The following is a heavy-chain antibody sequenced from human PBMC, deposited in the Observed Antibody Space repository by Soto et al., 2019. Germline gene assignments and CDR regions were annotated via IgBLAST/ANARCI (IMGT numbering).Heavy chain of an antibody. V-gene: IGHV4-39*07. D-gene: IGHD3-22*01. CDR2: AYYSGST. CDR1: GGSIRSSTYQ. CDR3: ARGRGYYYFDY. Sequence: ETLSLTCTVSGGSIRSSTYQWGWIRQPPGRGLEWIGSAYYSGSTYYNPSLKSRVAVSVDTSKNQFSLKLSSVTAADTAVYYCARGRGYYYFDYWGQGTLVTVS. J-gene: IGHJ4*02.